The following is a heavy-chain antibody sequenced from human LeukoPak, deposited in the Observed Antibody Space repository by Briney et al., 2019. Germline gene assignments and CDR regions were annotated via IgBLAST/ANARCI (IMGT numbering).Heavy chain of an antibody. Sequence: SETLSLTCTVSGDSINSGTYYWSWIRQPAGKGLEWIGRIYTSESTKYNPSLKSRVTISLDTSKNQFSLNLRSVTAADTAVYYCARDLGPHCSNTSCYRVAAFHTWGQGTMVTVSS. CDR3: ARDLGPHCSNTSCYRVAAFHT. D-gene: IGHD2-2*01. J-gene: IGHJ3*02. CDR1: GDSINSGTYY. V-gene: IGHV4-61*02. CDR2: IYTSEST.